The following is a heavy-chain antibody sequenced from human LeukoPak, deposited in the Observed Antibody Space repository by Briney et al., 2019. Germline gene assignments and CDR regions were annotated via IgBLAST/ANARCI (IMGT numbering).Heavy chain of an antibody. Sequence: GESLKISCQGSGYSFISYWIAWVRQMPGKGLEWMGIIYPGDSDTRYSPSFQGQVTFSADKSISTAYLQWSSLKASDTAMYYCARRGAYYDSIPPDYWGQGTLVTVSS. CDR3: ARRGAYYDSIPPDY. CDR1: GYSFISYW. D-gene: IGHD3-22*01. J-gene: IGHJ4*02. CDR2: IYPGDSDT. V-gene: IGHV5-51*01.